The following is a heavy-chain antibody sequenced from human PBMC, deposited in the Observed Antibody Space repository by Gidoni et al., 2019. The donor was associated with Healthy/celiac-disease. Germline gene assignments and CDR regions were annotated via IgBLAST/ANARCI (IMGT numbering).Heavy chain of an antibody. V-gene: IGHV4-31*03. CDR3: ARGAGDYNSFDY. D-gene: IGHD4-17*01. CDR2: IYYSGGP. J-gene: IGHJ4*02. CDR1: GGSISSCGYS. Sequence: QVQLQESCPGLVKPSETLSLTCTVSGGSISSCGYSWSWIRQHPGKCLECIGNIYYSGGPYYIQSLNSRVTKYVDTSKNQFFIKLSSVTSADTAVYYCARGAGDYNSFDYWGKGTLVTVSS.